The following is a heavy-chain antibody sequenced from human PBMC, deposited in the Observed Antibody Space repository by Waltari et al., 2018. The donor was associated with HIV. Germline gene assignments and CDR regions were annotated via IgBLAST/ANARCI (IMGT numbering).Heavy chain of an antibody. CDR1: GFSIDDYA. CDR2: ISWNSGSI. J-gene: IGHJ4*02. Sequence: EVQLVESGGGLVQPGRSLRLSCAASGFSIDDYAMHWVGQAPGKGLEWVSGISWNSGSIDYADFVKGRFTISRDNAKNSMYLQMNSLRPEDTALYYCVKDMFSNRGGLDCWGQGTLVTVSS. V-gene: IGHV3-9*01. CDR3: VKDMFSNRGGLDC. D-gene: IGHD3-16*01.